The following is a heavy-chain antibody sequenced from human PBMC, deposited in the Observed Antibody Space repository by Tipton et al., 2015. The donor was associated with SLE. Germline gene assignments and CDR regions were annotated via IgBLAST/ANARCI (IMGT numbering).Heavy chain of an antibody. Sequence: SLRLSCAASGFTFSSHAMSWVRQAPGKGLEWVSVISGSGGSTYYADSVKGRFTISRDNSKNTLYLQMNSLRAEDTAVYYCAKDKRPTATTRYDYYYGMDVWGQGTTVTVSS. CDR3: AKDKRPTATTRYDYYYGMDV. CDR1: GFTFSSHA. J-gene: IGHJ6*02. V-gene: IGHV3-23*01. D-gene: IGHD4-17*01. CDR2: ISGSGGST.